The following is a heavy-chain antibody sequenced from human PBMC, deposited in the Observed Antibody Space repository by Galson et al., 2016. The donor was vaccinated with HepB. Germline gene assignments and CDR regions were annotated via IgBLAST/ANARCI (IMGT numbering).Heavy chain of an antibody. CDR3: ARDSVLLYSSDWGSHSMDV. CDR2: ISAYNGRT. D-gene: IGHD6-19*01. Sequence: SVKVSCKASGYTFISYGINWVRQAPGQGLEWMGSISAYNGRTNYVQSLQGRVTMTTDTSTSTVHMELRSLRSDDTGIYYCARDSVLLYSSDWGSHSMDVWGQGTTVTVSS. J-gene: IGHJ6*02. CDR1: GYTFISYG. V-gene: IGHV1-18*01.